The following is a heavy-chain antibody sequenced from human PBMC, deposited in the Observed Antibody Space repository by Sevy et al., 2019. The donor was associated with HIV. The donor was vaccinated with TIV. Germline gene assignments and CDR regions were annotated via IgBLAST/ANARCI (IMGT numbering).Heavy chain of an antibody. J-gene: IGHJ6*02. CDR1: RYTFTDYY. V-gene: IGHV1-2*02. D-gene: IGHD4-17*01. CDR3: AGLTTLRTSDDYGMEV. CDR2: INPNNGGT. Sequence: ASVKVSCKAARYTFTDYYVHWVRQGPGQGLEWMGWINPNNGGTKYAQRFQGRVTMTRDTSINTAYMELGSLTSDDTAVYYGAGLTTLRTSDDYGMEVWGQGTRSPSP.